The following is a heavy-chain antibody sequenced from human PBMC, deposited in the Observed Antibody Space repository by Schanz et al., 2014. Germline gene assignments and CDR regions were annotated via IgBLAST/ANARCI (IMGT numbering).Heavy chain of an antibody. CDR3: ARDHQWLARYYMDV. Sequence: VQLVESGGGVVQPGRSLRLSCSASGFTLSSYGMHWVRQAPGKGLEWLALIWYDGSNEYYADSVKGRFTISRDNPKKTLYLQMNSLRAEDTAVYYCARDHQWLARYYMDVWGKGTTVTVSS. V-gene: IGHV3-33*01. CDR2: IWYDGSNE. D-gene: IGHD6-19*01. CDR1: GFTLSSYG. J-gene: IGHJ6*03.